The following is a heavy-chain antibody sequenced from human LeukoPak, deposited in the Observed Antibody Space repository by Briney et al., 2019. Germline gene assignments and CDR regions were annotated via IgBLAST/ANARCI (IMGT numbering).Heavy chain of an antibody. CDR3: AREKYSSSSWWGWAFDI. Sequence: ASVTVSCTASGYTSPSYYMHWVRPAPGQGLEWMGIINPSGGSTSYAQKFQGRVTMTRDTSTSTVYMELSSLRSEDTAVYYCAREKYSSSSWWGWAFDIWGQGTMVTVSS. D-gene: IGHD6-6*01. J-gene: IGHJ3*02. CDR1: GYTSPSYY. V-gene: IGHV1-46*01. CDR2: INPSGGST.